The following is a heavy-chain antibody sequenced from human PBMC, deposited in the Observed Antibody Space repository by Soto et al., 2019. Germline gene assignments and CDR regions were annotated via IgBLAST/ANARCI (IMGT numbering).Heavy chain of an antibody. J-gene: IGHJ6*02. Sequence: LSLTCTVSGGSISSYYWSWIRQPAGKGLEWIGRIYTSGSTNYNPSLKSRVTMSVDTSKNQFSLKLSSVTAADTAVYYCARDLPFFSSFGRGMDVWGQGTTVTVSS. V-gene: IGHV4-4*07. CDR3: ARDLPFFSSFGRGMDV. CDR2: IYTSGST. CDR1: GGSISSYY. D-gene: IGHD1-26*01.